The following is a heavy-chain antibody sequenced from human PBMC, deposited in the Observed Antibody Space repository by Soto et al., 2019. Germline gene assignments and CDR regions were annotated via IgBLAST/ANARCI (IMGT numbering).Heavy chain of an antibody. J-gene: IGHJ3*02. CDR2: IKQDGSEK. CDR3: ARVRMDYYDSSGYYSEGNAFDI. V-gene: IGHV3-7*05. D-gene: IGHD3-22*01. Sequence: GGSLRLSCAASGFTFSSYWMSWVRQAPGKGLEWVANIKQDGSEKYYVDSVKGRFTISRDNAKNSLYLQMNSLRAEDTAVYYCARVRMDYYDSSGYYSEGNAFDIWGQGTMVTVSS. CDR1: GFTFSSYW.